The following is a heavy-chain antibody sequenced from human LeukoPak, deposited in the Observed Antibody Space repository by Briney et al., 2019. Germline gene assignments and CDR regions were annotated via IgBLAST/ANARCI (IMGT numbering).Heavy chain of an antibody. D-gene: IGHD6-13*01. J-gene: IGHJ4*02. CDR2: IWYDGSNK. CDR1: GFSFKSYG. V-gene: IGHV3-33*01. Sequence: QPGRSLRLSCAASGFSFKSYGMHWVRQAPGKGVEWVAVIWYDGSNKYYADSVEGRFTISRDNHKNTLYLQMNSLRAEDTAVYYCATLTGTRSWYSDYWGQGTLVTVSS. CDR3: ATLTGTRSWYSDY.